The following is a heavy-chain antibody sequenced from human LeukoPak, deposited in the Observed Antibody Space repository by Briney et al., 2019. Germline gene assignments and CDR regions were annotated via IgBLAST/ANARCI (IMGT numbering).Heavy chain of an antibody. Sequence: SETLSLTCTVSGGSISSSSYYWGWIRQPPGKGLEWIGSIYYSGSTNYNPSLKSRVTISVDTSKNQFSLKLSSVTAADTAVYYCARGPVGYYDSSGYVIVGYYYYMDVWGKGTTVTISS. CDR2: IYYSGST. V-gene: IGHV4-39*07. D-gene: IGHD3-22*01. J-gene: IGHJ6*03. CDR1: GGSISSSSYY. CDR3: ARGPVGYYDSSGYVIVGYYYYMDV.